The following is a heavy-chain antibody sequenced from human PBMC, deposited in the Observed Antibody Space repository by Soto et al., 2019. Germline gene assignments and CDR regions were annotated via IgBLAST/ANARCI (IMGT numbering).Heavy chain of an antibody. D-gene: IGHD3-22*01. CDR1: GGTFSSYA. CDR3: AREGAHSGYYYVYFDY. CDR2: IIPIFGTA. Sequence: SVKVSCKASGGTFSSYAISWVRQAPGQGLEWMGGIIPIFGTANYAQKFQGRVTITADESTSTAYMELSSLRSEDTAVYYCAREGAHSGYYYVYFDYWGQGTLVTVSS. V-gene: IGHV1-69*13. J-gene: IGHJ4*02.